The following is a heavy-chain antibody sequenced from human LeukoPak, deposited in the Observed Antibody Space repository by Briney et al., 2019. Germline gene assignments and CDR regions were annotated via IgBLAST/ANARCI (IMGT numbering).Heavy chain of an antibody. Sequence: GGSLRLSCAVSGFSFDTYWMTWVRQAPGKGLEWVANIKQDGSEKYYVDSVKGRFTISRDNAKNSLYLQMNSLRAEDTAVYHCTRHPYGVLDYWGQGTLVTVSS. D-gene: IGHD4-17*01. V-gene: IGHV3-7*01. CDR2: IKQDGSEK. CDR1: GFSFDTYW. J-gene: IGHJ4*02. CDR3: TRHPYGVLDY.